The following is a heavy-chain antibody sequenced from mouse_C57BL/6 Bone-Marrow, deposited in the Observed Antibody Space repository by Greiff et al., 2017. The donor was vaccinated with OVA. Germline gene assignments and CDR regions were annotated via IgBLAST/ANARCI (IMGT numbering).Heavy chain of an antibody. Sequence: QVQLKQPGTELVKPGASVKLSCKASGYTFTSYWMHWVKQRPGQGLEWIGNINPSNGGTNYNEKFKSKATLTVDKSSSTAYMQLSSLTSEDSAVYYCARSPAYGSTDWYFYVWGTGTTVTVSS. D-gene: IGHD1-1*01. J-gene: IGHJ1*03. CDR2: INPSNGGT. CDR3: ARSPAYGSTDWYFYV. CDR1: GYTFTSYW. V-gene: IGHV1-53*01.